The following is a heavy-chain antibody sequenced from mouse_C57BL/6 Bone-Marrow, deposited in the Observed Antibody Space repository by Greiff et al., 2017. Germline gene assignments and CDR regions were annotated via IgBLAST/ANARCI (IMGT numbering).Heavy chain of an antibody. J-gene: IGHJ4*01. CDR1: GYTFTSSW. CDR2: IYPGSGST. Sequence: QVQLKQPGAELVKPGASVKMSCKASGYTFTSSWITWVKQRPGQGLEWMGDIYPGSGSTNYNEKFNSKATLTVDASSSTAYMQLSSLTSEDSAVYYWSREGSYYSNYYAMDYWGQGTSVTVSS. V-gene: IGHV1-55*01. D-gene: IGHD2-5*01. CDR3: SREGSYYSNYYAMDY.